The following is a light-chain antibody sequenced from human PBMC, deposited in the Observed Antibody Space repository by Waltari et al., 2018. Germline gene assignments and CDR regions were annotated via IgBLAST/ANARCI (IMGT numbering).Light chain of an antibody. CDR2: KAS. J-gene: IGKJ4*01. CDR3: QQYNSAPLT. CDR1: QGISSW. V-gene: IGKV1-5*03. Sequence: DIQITQSPSPLSASVGDRVTITCRASQGISSWLAWYLQQTGKAPKLLIYKASSLQSGVPSGVSGSGSGTDITLTISSLQPEDFATYYCQQYNSAPLTFGGGTKVEIK.